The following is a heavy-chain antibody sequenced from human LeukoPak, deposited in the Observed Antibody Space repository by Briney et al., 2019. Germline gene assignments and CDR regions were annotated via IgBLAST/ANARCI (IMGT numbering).Heavy chain of an antibody. CDR3: ARDGIVGATYPYYYYMDV. CDR2: IYYSGST. V-gene: IGHV4-59*01. CDR1: GGSISSYY. D-gene: IGHD1-26*01. Sequence: PSETLSLTCTVSGGSISSYYWSWIRQPPGKGLEGIGYIYYSGSTNYNPSLKSRVTISVDTSKNQFSPKLSSVTAADTAVYYCARDGIVGATYPYYYYMDVWGKGTTVTVSS. J-gene: IGHJ6*03.